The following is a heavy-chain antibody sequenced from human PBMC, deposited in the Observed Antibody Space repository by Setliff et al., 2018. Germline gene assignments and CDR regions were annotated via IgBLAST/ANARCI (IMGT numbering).Heavy chain of an antibody. V-gene: IGHV1-2*06. D-gene: IGHD3-3*01. CDR3: VRAGFDAISNGLDY. CDR1: GYIFTGYY. Sequence: ASVKVSCKASGYIFTGYYMHWVRQAPGQGLEWMGRISPHAGGTNSAQKFQGRVTMTRDTSVSTVYMELNSLRSDDTAVYYCVRAGFDAISNGLDYWGQGTLVTVSS. CDR2: ISPHAGGT. J-gene: IGHJ4*02.